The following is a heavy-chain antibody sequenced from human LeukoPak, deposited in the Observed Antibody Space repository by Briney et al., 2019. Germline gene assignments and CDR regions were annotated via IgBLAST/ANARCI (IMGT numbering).Heavy chain of an antibody. CDR2: IYSGGST. CDR1: GFTVSSSY. J-gene: IGHJ4*02. D-gene: IGHD6-13*01. CDR3: ARAFSSSWSPYYFDY. Sequence: GGSLRLSCAASGFTVSSSYMSWVRQAPGKGLEWVSVIYSGGSTYYADSVKGRFTISRDNSKNTLYLQMNSLRAEDTAVYYCARAFSSSWSPYYFDYWGQGTLVTVSS. V-gene: IGHV3-53*01.